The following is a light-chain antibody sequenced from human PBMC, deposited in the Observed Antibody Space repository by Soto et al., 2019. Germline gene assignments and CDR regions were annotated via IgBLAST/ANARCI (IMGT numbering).Light chain of an antibody. CDR2: GAS. CDR1: QSVRTK. J-gene: IGKJ1*01. CDR3: QQYSNWPRT. Sequence: EIVMSQSPGTLSVSPGEGATLFCRASQSVRTKLAWYQQRAGQAPRLLMYGASTRATGIPDRFSGSGSGTEFTLTISDLQSEDFAVYYCQQYSNWPRTFGQGTKVDIK. V-gene: IGKV3-15*01.